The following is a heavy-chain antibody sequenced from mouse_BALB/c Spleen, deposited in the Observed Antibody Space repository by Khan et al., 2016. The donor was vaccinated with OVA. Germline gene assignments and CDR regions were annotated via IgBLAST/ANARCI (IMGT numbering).Heavy chain of an antibody. CDR1: GYTFTTAG. J-gene: IGHJ4*01. D-gene: IGHD2-14*01. V-gene: IGHV9-4*02. Sequence: QIQLVQSGPELKKPGETVRISCKASGYTFTTAGIQWVQKMPGKGLKWIGWINTHSGVPKYAEDFKGRFAFSLEISVNTAYLQITNLKNEDTATYFCARGGAAYYRNDGSAVENWGQGTSVTVSS. CDR2: INTHSGVP. CDR3: ARGGAAYYRNDGSAVEN.